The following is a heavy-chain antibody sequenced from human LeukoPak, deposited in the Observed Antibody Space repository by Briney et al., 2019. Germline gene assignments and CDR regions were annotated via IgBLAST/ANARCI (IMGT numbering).Heavy chain of an antibody. CDR3: GRGIAY. Sequence: PGGSLRLSCAASGFTFSSYEIHWVRQAPGKGLEWVTYISSSGSTISYANSVKGRFTISRDNAKNSLYLQMNSLRVEDTAVYYGGRGIAYWGQGTLVTVSS. CDR2: ISSSGSTI. J-gene: IGHJ4*02. CDR1: GFTFSSYE. V-gene: IGHV3-48*03.